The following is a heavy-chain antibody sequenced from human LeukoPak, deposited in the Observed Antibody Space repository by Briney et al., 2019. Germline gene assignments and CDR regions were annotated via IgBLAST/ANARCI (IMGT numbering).Heavy chain of an antibody. CDR2: IYYSGST. D-gene: IGHD6-19*01. CDR1: GGSISSYY. J-gene: IGHJ4*02. CDR3: ARVSYSRGWHAYYFDY. Sequence: PSETLSLTCTVSGGSISSYYWSWIRQPPGKGLEWIGYIYYSGSTNYNPSLKSRVTISVDTSKNQFSLKLSSVTAADTAVYYCARVSYSRGWHAYYFDYWGQGTLVTVSS. V-gene: IGHV4-59*01.